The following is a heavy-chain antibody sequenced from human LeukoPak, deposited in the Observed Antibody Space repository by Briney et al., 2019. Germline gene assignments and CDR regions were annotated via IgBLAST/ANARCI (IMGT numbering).Heavy chain of an antibody. D-gene: IGHD5-24*01. Sequence: SETLSLTCTVSGGSLSSYYWSWIRQPPGKGLEWIGYIYYSGSTNYNPSLKSRVTISVDTSKNQFSLKLSSVTAADTAVYYCAREERWLQSNWFDPWGQGTLVTVSS. J-gene: IGHJ5*02. CDR2: IYYSGST. CDR1: GGSLSSYY. CDR3: AREERWLQSNWFDP. V-gene: IGHV4-59*01.